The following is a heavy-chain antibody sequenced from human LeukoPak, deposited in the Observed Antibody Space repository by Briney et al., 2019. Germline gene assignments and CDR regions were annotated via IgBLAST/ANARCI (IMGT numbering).Heavy chain of an antibody. Sequence: GASVKVSCKASGGTFSSYAISWVRQAPGQGLEWMGGIIPIFGTASYAQKFQGRVTMTRDTSTSTVYMELSSLRSEDTAVYYCARGYDFSYYYGMDVWGQGTTVTVSS. V-gene: IGHV1-69*05. CDR3: ARGYDFSYYYGMDV. J-gene: IGHJ6*02. D-gene: IGHD3-3*01. CDR1: GGTFSSYA. CDR2: IIPIFGTA.